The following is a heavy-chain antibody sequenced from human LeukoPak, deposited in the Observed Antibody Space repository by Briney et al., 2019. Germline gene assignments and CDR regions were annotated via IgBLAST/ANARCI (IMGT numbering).Heavy chain of an antibody. CDR2: TYYRSKWYN. J-gene: IGHJ4*02. CDR3: ARVRRPRNGYSYGFYYFDY. Sequence: SQTLSLTCAISGDSVSSNSAAWNWIRQSPSRGLEWLGRTYYRSKWYNDYAVSVKSRITINPDTSKNQFSLQLSSVTAADTAVYYCARVRRPRNGYSYGFYYFDYWGQGTLVTVSS. V-gene: IGHV6-1*01. CDR1: GDSVSSNSAA. D-gene: IGHD5-18*01.